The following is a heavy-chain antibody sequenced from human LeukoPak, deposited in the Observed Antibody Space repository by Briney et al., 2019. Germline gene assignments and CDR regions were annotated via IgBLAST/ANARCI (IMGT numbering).Heavy chain of an antibody. CDR3: ARGPLSRPFEY. V-gene: IGHV3-7*05. CDR2: IKQDGRDK. CDR1: GLTFSSSW. D-gene: IGHD2-15*01. Sequence: GESLRLSCTASGLTFSSSWMSWVRQAPGKGLEWVANIKQDGRDKYYVDSVKGRFTISRDNDKNSLYLQMDSLRAEDTAVYDCARGPLSRPFEYWGQGTLVTVSS. J-gene: IGHJ4*02.